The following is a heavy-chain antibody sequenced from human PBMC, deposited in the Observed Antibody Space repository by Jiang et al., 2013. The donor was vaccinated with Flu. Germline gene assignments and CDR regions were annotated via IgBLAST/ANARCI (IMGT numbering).Heavy chain of an antibody. Sequence: SGAEVKKPGASVKVSCKASGYTFTSYYMHWVRQAPGQGLEWMGIINPSGGSTSYAQKFQGRVTMTRDTSTSTVYMELSSLRSEDTAVYYCARAADTAMGYDAFDIWGQGTMVTVSS. J-gene: IGHJ3*02. CDR3: ARAADTAMGYDAFDI. V-gene: IGHV1-46*01. D-gene: IGHD5-18*01. CDR1: GYTFTSYY. CDR2: INPSGGST.